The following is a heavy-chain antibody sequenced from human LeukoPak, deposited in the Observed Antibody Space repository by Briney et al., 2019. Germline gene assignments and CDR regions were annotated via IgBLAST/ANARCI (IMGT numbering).Heavy chain of an antibody. CDR3: ARDDTAMALFDY. J-gene: IGHJ4*02. CDR1: GYTFTDYY. D-gene: IGHD5-18*01. CDR2: INPSGGST. V-gene: IGHV1-46*01. Sequence: ASVKVSCKASGYTFTDYYMHWVRQAPGQGLEWMGIINPSGGSTSYAQKFQGRVTMTRDMSTSTVYMELSSLRSEDTAVYYCARDDTAMALFDYWGQGTLVTVSS.